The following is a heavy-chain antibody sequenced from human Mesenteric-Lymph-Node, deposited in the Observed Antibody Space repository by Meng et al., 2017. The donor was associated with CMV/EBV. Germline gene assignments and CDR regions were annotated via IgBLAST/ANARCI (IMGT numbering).Heavy chain of an antibody. Sequence: ESLKISCTVSNYSIRSDYYWGWIRQPPGKGLEWIGSIYHSGSTYYNLSLKSRVAISVDTSKNQFSLKLNSVTAADTAVYYCARDYQTVSFDYWGQGTLVTVSS. J-gene: IGHJ4*02. CDR1: NYSIRSDYY. D-gene: IGHD1-1*01. CDR2: IYHSGST. CDR3: ARDYQTVSFDY. V-gene: IGHV4-38-2*02.